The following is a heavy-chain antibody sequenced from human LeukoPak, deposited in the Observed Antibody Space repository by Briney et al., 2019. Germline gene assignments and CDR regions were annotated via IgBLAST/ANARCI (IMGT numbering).Heavy chain of an antibody. CDR3: ARIGSSWSFDY. V-gene: IGHV3-21*01. D-gene: IGHD6-13*01. CDR1: GFTFTSYN. J-gene: IGHJ4*02. Sequence: GGSLRLSCAASGFTFTSYNMNWVRQAPGKGLEWVSSISGDSGYISYADSVRGRFTISRDNAMNSLYLQMNSRRVEDTAVYYCARIGSSWSFDYWGQGTRVTVSS. CDR2: ISGDSGYI.